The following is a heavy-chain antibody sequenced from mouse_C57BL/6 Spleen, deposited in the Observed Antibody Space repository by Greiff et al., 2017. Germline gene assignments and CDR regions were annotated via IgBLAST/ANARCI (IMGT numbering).Heavy chain of an antibody. CDR1: GYAFSSSW. CDR2: IYPGDGDT. D-gene: IGHD1-1*01. J-gene: IGHJ4*01. Sequence: VQLQESGPELVKPGASVKISCKASGYAFSSSWMNWVKQRPGKGLEWIGRIYPGDGDTNYNGKFKGKATLTADKSSSTAYMQLSSLTSEDSAVYFCAKNNYYGSSYAMDYWGQGTSVTVSS. CDR3: AKNNYYGSSYAMDY. V-gene: IGHV1-82*01.